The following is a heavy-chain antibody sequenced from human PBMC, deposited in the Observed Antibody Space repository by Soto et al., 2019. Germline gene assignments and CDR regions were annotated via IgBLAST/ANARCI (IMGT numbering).Heavy chain of an antibody. J-gene: IGHJ6*03. CDR2: IIPILGIA. CDR1: GGTFSSYT. CDR3: ARGYYDFWSGPRSHYMDV. Sequence: GASVKVSCKASGGTFSSYTISWVRQAPGQGLEWMGRIIPILGIANYAQKFQGRVTITADKSTGTAYMELSSLRSEDTAVYYCARGYYDFWSGPRSHYMDVWGKGTTVTVSS. D-gene: IGHD3-3*01. V-gene: IGHV1-69*02.